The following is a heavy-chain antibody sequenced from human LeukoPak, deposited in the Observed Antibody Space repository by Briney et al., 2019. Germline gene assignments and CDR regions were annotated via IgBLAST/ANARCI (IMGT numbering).Heavy chain of an antibody. CDR2: IYYSGST. D-gene: IGHD6-19*01. CDR3: AGAVAGSWFDP. CDR1: GGSISNYY. Sequence: SETLSLTCTVSGGSISNYYWSWIRQPPGKGLEWIAYIYYSGSTNYNPSLKSRVTISVDTSKNQFSLKLSSVTAADTAVYYCAGAVAGSWFDPWGQGTLVTVSS. J-gene: IGHJ5*02. V-gene: IGHV4-59*08.